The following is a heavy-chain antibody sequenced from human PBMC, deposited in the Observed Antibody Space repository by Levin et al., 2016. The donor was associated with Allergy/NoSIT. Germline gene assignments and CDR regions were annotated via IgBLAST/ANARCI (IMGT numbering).Heavy chain of an antibody. CDR3: AKVRTPFGPPDY. D-gene: IGHD3-10*01. CDR1: GFTFNDYD. V-gene: IGHV3-30*18. Sequence: GGSLRLSCAASGFTFNDYDIHWVRQAPGKGLEWVALISHDGSDEFYADSVKGRFTISRDNSQDTVYLQLNSLRPEDAAVYYCAKVRTPFGPPDYWGQGTLVTVSS. J-gene: IGHJ4*02. CDR2: ISHDGSDE.